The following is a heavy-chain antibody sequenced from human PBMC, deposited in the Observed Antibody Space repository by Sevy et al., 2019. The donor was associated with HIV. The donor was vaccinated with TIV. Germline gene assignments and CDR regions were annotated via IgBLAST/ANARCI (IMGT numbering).Heavy chain of an antibody. J-gene: IGHJ4*02. Sequence: GGSLRLSCAASGFTFSVYWMSWVRQAPGKGLEWVAPMKEDGSEKYYVDSVKGRFTISRDNAKNSLYLQMNSLRAEDTAVYYCVREGVGGYSYSLDYWGQGTLVTVSS. V-gene: IGHV3-7*01. D-gene: IGHD5-18*01. CDR2: MKEDGSEK. CDR3: VREGVGGYSYSLDY. CDR1: GFTFSVYW.